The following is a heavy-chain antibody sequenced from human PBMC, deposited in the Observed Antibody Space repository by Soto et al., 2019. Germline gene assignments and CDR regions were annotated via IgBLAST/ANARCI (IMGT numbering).Heavy chain of an antibody. CDR3: ARQGGFGFGELLFNHNWFDP. Sequence: TLSLTCTVSGGSISSGGYYWSWIRQHPGKGLEWIGYIYYSGSTYYNPSLKSRVTISVDTSKNQFSLKLSSVTAADTAVYYCARQGGFGFGELLFNHNWFDPWGQGTLVTVSS. J-gene: IGHJ5*02. D-gene: IGHD3-10*01. CDR1: GGSISSGGYY. CDR2: IYYSGST. V-gene: IGHV4-31*03.